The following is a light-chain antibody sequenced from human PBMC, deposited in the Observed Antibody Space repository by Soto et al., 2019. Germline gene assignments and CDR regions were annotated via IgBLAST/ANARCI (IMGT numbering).Light chain of an antibody. CDR1: QSVSSTN. CDR2: GAS. Sequence: EIVLTQSPGTLSLSPGERATLSCRASQSVSSTNLAWYQQNPGQAPRLLIYGASRRTIGIPDRFSGSGSGTDFTLTISRLEPEDGAVYFCQHDTGSPTWTFGQGTKVEIK. J-gene: IGKJ1*01. V-gene: IGKV3-20*01. CDR3: QHDTGSPTWT.